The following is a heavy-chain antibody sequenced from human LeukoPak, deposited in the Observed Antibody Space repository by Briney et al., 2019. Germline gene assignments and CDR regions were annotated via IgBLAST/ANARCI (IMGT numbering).Heavy chain of an antibody. V-gene: IGHV3-7*05. Sequence: GGSLRLSCAASGFTFSSYWMSWVRRAPGKGLEWVANIKQDGRAIYYVDSVKGRFTISRDNAKNSLYLQMNSLRAEDTAVYYCASLSWNDYDRSGFDNWGQGILVTVSS. CDR2: IKQDGRAI. J-gene: IGHJ4*02. D-gene: IGHD3-22*01. CDR3: ASLSWNDYDRSGFDN. CDR1: GFTFSSYW.